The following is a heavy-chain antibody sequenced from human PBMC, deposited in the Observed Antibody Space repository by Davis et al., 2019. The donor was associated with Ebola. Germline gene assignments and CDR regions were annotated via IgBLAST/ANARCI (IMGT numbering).Heavy chain of an antibody. CDR3: ARARLPYYFDY. CDR2: INHSGST. Sequence: MPSETLSLTCAVYGGSFSGYYWSWIRQPPGKGLEWIGEINHSGSTNYNPSLKSRVTISVDTSKNQFSLKLSSVTAADTAVYYCARARLPYYFDYWGQGTLVTVSS. D-gene: IGHD2-15*01. V-gene: IGHV4-34*01. CDR1: GGSFSGYY. J-gene: IGHJ4*02.